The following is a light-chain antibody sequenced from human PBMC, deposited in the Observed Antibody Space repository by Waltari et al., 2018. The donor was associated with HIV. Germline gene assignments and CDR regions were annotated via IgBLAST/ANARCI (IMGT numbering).Light chain of an antibody. CDR3: CSYAGSYRV. Sequence: QSALTQPRSVSGSPGQSVTISCTGTSSDVGGYNYASWYQQHPGKAPNLMIYDVSKRPSGVPDRFSGSKSGNTASLTISGLQAEDEADYYCCSYAGSYRVFGTGTKVTVL. J-gene: IGLJ1*01. CDR2: DVS. CDR1: SSDVGGYNY. V-gene: IGLV2-11*01.